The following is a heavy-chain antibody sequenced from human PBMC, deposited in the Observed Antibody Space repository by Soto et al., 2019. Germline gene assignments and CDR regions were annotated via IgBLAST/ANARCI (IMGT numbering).Heavy chain of an antibody. CDR2: ISGSGGST. J-gene: IGHJ4*02. D-gene: IGHD4-17*01. CDR1: GFTFSSNG. Sequence: GGSLRHSCAASGFTFSSNGMSWVRQAPGKGLEWVSVISGSGGSTFYADSVKGRFTISRGNSKNTVHLQMNSLRAEDTAVYYCAKDRGFYGDPFDYWGQGTLVTVSS. CDR3: AKDRGFYGDPFDY. V-gene: IGHV3-23*01.